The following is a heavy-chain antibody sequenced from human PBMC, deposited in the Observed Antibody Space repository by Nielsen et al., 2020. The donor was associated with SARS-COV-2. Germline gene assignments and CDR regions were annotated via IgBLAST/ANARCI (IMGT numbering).Heavy chain of an antibody. J-gene: IGHJ5*02. Sequence: ASVKVSCKAFGYIFTSYGISWVRQAPGEGLEWMGWISVYNGDTKYAQRFQDRVTVTTDTSTTTAYMELRSLRSDDTAVYYCARAVGDDYVWGSYHPPRVDRWGQGTLVTVSS. CDR1: GYIFTSYG. D-gene: IGHD3-16*02. CDR3: ARAVGDDYVWGSYHPPRVDR. CDR2: ISVYNGDT. V-gene: IGHV1-18*01.